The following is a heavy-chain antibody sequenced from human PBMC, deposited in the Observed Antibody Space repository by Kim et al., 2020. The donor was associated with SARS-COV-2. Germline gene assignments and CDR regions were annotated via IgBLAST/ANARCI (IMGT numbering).Heavy chain of an antibody. Sequence: ASVKVSCKASGYTFTSYDINWVRQATGQGLEWMGWMNPNSGNTGYAQKFQGRVTMTRNTSISTAYMELSSLRSEDTAVYYCARRSGSSWYEKIYYYYYGMDVWGQGTTVTVSS. CDR3: ARRSGSSWYEKIYYYYYGMDV. CDR2: MNPNSGNT. D-gene: IGHD6-13*01. V-gene: IGHV1-8*01. CDR1: GYTFTSYD. J-gene: IGHJ6*02.